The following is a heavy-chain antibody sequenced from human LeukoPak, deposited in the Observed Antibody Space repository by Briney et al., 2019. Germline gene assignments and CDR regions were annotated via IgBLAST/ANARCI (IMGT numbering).Heavy chain of an antibody. CDR2: IYTSGSI. D-gene: IGHD3-3*01. CDR3: AKGVTIFGVVLEAFDI. CDR1: DGSICTYY. Sequence: SETLSLTCTVSDGSICTYYWSWIRQPAGKRVEWIGRIYTSGSINYNPSLKSRVTMSVDTSKNQFSLKLSSVTAADTAVYYCAKGVTIFGVVLEAFDIWGQGTMVTVSS. J-gene: IGHJ3*02. V-gene: IGHV4-4*07.